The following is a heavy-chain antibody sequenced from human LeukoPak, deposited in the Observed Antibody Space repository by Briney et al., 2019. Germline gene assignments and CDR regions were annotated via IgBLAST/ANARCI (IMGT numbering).Heavy chain of an antibody. CDR1: GFTFSSYW. CDR2: IKQYGSEK. D-gene: IGHD3-9*01. V-gene: IGHV3-7*01. CDR3: ARGRRVLRYFLY. J-gene: IGHJ4*02. Sequence: PGGSLRLSCSASGFTFSSYWMSWVRQAPGKGLEWVANIKQYGSEKYYVDSVKGRFTISRDNATNSLDLHMNSRRAADTAVSSCARGRRVLRYFLYWGKGTLVTVSS.